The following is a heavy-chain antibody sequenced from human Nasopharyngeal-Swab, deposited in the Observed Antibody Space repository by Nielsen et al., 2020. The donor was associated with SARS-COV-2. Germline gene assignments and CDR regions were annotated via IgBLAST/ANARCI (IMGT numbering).Heavy chain of an antibody. Sequence: GGSLRLSYAASGFTFSSYAMHWVRQAPGKGLEWVAVISYDGSNKYYADSVKGRFTISRDNSKNTLYLQMNSLRAEDTAVYYCARDLGSRFGEMYLYYFDYWGQGTLVTVSS. D-gene: IGHD3-10*01. V-gene: IGHV3-30-3*01. CDR1: GFTFSSYA. J-gene: IGHJ4*02. CDR2: ISYDGSNK. CDR3: ARDLGSRFGEMYLYYFDY.